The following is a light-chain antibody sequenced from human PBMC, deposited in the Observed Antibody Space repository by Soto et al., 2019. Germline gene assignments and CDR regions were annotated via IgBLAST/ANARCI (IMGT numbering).Light chain of an antibody. Sequence: CVRARAASASGAAVRAVSLSCPGTSSDVGGYNYVSWYQQHPGKAPKLMIYDVSQRPSGVPDRFSGSKSGNTASLTVSGLQAEDDADYYCSSYAGAHIVFGTGTKVTV. V-gene: IGLV2-8*01. CDR1: SSDVGGYNY. CDR3: SSYAGAHIV. J-gene: IGLJ1*01. CDR2: DVS.